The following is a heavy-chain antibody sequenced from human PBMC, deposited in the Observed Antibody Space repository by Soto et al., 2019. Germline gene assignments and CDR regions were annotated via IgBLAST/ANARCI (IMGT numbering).Heavy chain of an antibody. Sequence: ASVKVSCKASGYTFNSYGISWVRQAPGQGLEWMGWISAHNGNTNYAEKLQDRVTMTTDTSTSTAHMELRILRSDDTAVYYCARMDMYTTMGTLDVWGRGTTVTVSS. CDR3: ARMDMYTTMGTLDV. D-gene: IGHD5-18*01. J-gene: IGHJ6*02. CDR1: GYTFNSYG. V-gene: IGHV1-18*04. CDR2: ISAHNGNT.